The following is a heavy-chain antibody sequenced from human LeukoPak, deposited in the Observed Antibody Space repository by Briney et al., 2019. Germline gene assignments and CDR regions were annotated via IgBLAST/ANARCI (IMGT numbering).Heavy chain of an antibody. J-gene: IGHJ4*02. CDR3: AHGPDRSSQKLYFDY. Sequence: SGPTLVKPTQTLTLTCTLSGFSLSNFGVGVGWVRQPPGKALEWLAVIYWDDEKRYSPSLKSRLAITKDTSKNQVVLTMTNLDPVDTATYYCAHGPDRSSQKLYFDYWGQGILVTVSS. D-gene: IGHD6-13*01. V-gene: IGHV2-5*02. CDR1: GFSLSNFGVG. CDR2: IYWDDEK.